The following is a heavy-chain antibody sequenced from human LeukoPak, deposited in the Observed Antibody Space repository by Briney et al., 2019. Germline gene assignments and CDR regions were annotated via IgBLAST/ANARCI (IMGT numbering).Heavy chain of an antibody. CDR3: ARDREECSDGSCYSAGWFDS. J-gene: IGHJ5*01. D-gene: IGHD2-15*01. Sequence: KPSETLSLTCTVSGGSIRNYYLNWIRQPAGKGLEWIERIHSSGSTQYNYSLKSRATMSVDTSRKQFSLKLSAVTAADTAVYYCARDREECSDGSCYSAGWFDSWGQGTLVTASP. CDR1: GGSIRNYY. CDR2: IHSSGST. V-gene: IGHV4-4*07.